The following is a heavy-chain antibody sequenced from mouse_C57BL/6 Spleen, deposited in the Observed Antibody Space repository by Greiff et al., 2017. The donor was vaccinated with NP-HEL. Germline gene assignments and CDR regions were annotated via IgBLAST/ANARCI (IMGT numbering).Heavy chain of an antibody. CDR3: AKAYDDYGGAWFAY. CDR1: GFSLTSYG. D-gene: IGHD2-4*01. V-gene: IGHV2-3*01. J-gene: IGHJ3*01. CDR2: IWGDGST. Sequence: VKLMESGPGLVAPSQSLSITCTVSGFSLTSYGVSWVRQPPGKGLEWLGVIWGDGSTNYHSALISRLSISKDNSKSQVFLKLNSLQTDDTATYYCAKAYDDYGGAWFAYWGQGTLVTVSA.